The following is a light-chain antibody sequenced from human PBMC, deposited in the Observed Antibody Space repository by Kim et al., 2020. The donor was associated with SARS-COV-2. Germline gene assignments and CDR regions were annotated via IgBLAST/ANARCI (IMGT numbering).Light chain of an antibody. CDR1: SSNSGSNT. CDR2: TNN. CDR3: AAWDVSLNGWV. Sequence: QSVLTQPPSASGTPGQRVTISCSGSSSNSGSNTVNWYQQLPGTAPKLLIYTNNQRPSGVPDRFSGSKSGTSASLAISGLQSEDEADYYCAAWDVSLNGWVFGGGTQLTVL. V-gene: IGLV1-44*01. J-gene: IGLJ3*02.